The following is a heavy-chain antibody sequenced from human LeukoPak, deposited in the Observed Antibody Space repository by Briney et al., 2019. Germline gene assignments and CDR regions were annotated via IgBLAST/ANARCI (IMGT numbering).Heavy chain of an antibody. V-gene: IGHV4-34*01. CDR2: INHSGST. D-gene: IGHD3-22*01. Sequence: SETLSLTCTVSGGSISSYYWSWIRQPPGKGLEWIGEINHSGSTNYNPSLKSRVTISVDTSKNQFSLKLSSVTAADTAVYYCARGVVVIRYWGQGTLVTVSS. J-gene: IGHJ4*02. CDR1: GGSISSYY. CDR3: ARGVVVIRY.